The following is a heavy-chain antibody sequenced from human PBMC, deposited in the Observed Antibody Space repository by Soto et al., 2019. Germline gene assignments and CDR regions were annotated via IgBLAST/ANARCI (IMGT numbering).Heavy chain of an antibody. D-gene: IGHD4-4*01. CDR3: AKDEGTSSTVFDY. CDR1: GFNFKAYA. CDR2: ITATDGNT. Sequence: PGGSLRLSCVASGFNFKAYAIVFFRHAPGKGLEWVASITATDGNTYYADSVRGRFTISRDNSRNFLFLQMNGLRPEDSALYYCAKDEGTSSTVFDYWGQGTLVTVSS. V-gene: IGHV3-23*01. J-gene: IGHJ4*02.